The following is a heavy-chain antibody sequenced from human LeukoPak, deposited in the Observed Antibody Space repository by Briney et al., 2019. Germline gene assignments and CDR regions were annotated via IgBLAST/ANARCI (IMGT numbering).Heavy chain of an antibody. CDR3: ARDSPGDDD. D-gene: IGHD3-16*01. V-gene: IGHV1-18*01. Sequence: GASVKVSCKASGYTFTSYGISWVRQAPGQGLEWMGWISAYNGNTNYAQKLQGRGSMTTDTSTTTAYMELRSLRSDDAAVYYCARDSPGDDDWGQGTLVTVSS. CDR1: GYTFTSYG. CDR2: ISAYNGNT. J-gene: IGHJ4*02.